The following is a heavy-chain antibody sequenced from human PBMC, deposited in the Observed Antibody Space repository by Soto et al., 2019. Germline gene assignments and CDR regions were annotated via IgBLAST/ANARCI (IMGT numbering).Heavy chain of an antibody. J-gene: IGHJ6*02. Sequence: ASVKVSCKASGYTFTGYYMHWVRQAPGQGLEWMGWINPNSGGTNYAQKFQGWVTMTRDTSISTAYMELSRLRSDDTAVYYCARDSDRIEVGMDVWAKGPRSPSP. CDR2: INPNSGGT. D-gene: IGHD3-10*01. CDR1: GYTFTGYY. V-gene: IGHV1-2*04. CDR3: ARDSDRIEVGMDV.